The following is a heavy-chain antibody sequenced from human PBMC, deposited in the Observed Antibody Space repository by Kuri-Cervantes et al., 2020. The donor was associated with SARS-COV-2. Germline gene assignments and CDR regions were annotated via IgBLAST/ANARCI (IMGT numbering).Heavy chain of an antibody. J-gene: IGHJ4*02. Sequence: ASVKVSCKASGYTFTGYFIHWVRQAPGQGLEWMGWISAYNGNTNYAQKLQGRVTMTTDTSTSTAYMELRSLRSDDTAVYYCARGWSGYSLYYFDYWGQGTLVTVSS. CDR2: ISAYNGNT. V-gene: IGHV1-18*04. D-gene: IGHD3-3*01. CDR1: GYTFTGYF. CDR3: ARGWSGYSLYYFDY.